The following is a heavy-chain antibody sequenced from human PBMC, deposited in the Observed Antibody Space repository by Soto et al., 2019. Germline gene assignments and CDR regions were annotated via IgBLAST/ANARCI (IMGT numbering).Heavy chain of an antibody. CDR1: GDSIGSGSYY. CDR2: IYYSGNV. V-gene: IGHV4-39*01. J-gene: IGHJ4*02. Sequence: QLQVQESGPGLVKPSETLSLTCSVSGDSIGSGSYYWGWIRQTPGKGLEWVGAIYYSGNVHYNPSLERRVTISVDTSKRQFYLKLSSVTAADTAVYYCARGHAEVAGRYDIPPDSWGQGTLVTVSP. CDR3: ARGHAEVAGRYDIPPDS. D-gene: IGHD6-19*01.